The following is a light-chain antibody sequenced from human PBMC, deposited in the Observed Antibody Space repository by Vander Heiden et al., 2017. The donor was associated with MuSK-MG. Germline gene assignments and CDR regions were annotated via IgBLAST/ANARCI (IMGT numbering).Light chain of an antibody. Sequence: SYELTQPPSVSVSPGQTARITCSGDELSNQSAFWYHHRPGQAPLLVIYKDTERPSGIPGRFSGSTSGTTVTLSITGVQAEDEADYYCQSTDTTGTYVVFGEGTKLTVL. V-gene: IGLV3-25*03. J-gene: IGLJ2*01. CDR1: ELSNQS. CDR2: KDT. CDR3: QSTDTTGTYVV.